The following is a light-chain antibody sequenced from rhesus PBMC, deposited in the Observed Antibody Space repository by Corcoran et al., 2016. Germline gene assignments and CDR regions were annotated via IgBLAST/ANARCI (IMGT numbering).Light chain of an antibody. CDR3: QHGYGTPFT. CDR1: ENVNNY. CDR2: KAS. J-gene: IGKJ3*01. Sequence: DIQMTQSPSSLSASVGDRVTITCRASENVNNYLNWYQQKPGKAHKLLIYKASTLQSGVPSRFSGSGSGTDYTFTISSLQPEDVATYYCQHGYGTPFTFGPGTKLNIK. V-gene: IGKV1-74*01.